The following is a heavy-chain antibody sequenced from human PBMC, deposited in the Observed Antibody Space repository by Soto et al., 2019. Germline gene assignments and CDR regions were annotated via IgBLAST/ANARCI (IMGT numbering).Heavy chain of an antibody. CDR1: GLTFSDYS. CDR2: ISRGGGDT. CDR3: TRGGCSTSYYWYY. J-gene: IGHJ4*02. V-gene: IGHV3-11*06. D-gene: IGHD2-2*01. Sequence: QVQLVESGGGLVKPGGSLRLSCAASGLTFSDYSMTWIRQVPGKGLEWVSRISRGGGDTEYADSVKGRFTISRDNAKNLLYLQMDSLRAEDTAVYYCTRGGCSTSYYWYYWGQGTLVTVSS.